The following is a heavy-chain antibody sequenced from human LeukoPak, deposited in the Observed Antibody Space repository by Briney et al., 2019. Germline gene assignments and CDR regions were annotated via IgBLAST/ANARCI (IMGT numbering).Heavy chain of an antibody. CDR3: ARGDYSGSYYYFDY. V-gene: IGHV1-18*01. CDR1: GSTFTSYG. J-gene: IGHJ4*02. CDR2: ISGYNGIT. D-gene: IGHD1-26*01. Sequence: ASVKVSCKASGSTFTSYGISWVRQAPGQGLEWMGWISGYNGITSYAQKLEGRVTMTTDTSTTTAYMELRSLRSDDTAVYYCARGDYSGSYYYFDYWGQGTLVTVSS.